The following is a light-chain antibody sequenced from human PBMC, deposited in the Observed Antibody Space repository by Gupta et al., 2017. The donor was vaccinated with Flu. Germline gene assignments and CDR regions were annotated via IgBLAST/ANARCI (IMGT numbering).Light chain of an antibody. CDR3: CYYTINGTVV. J-gene: IGLJ1*01. CDR1: SSDLGAYNL. Sequence: ITISCTGTSSDLGAYNLVSWWYQQPPGTAPSLFIEDATKRPSGVSQRFAGSKSGNTASLTIAGLRPEDDAYYYCCYYTINGTVVCGAGTKVSVL. CDR2: DAT. V-gene: IGLV2-23*01.